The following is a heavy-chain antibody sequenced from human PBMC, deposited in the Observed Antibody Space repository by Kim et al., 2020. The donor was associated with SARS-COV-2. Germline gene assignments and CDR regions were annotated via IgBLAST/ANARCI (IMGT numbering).Heavy chain of an antibody. D-gene: IGHD3-10*01. V-gene: IGHV3-30*01. J-gene: IGHJ4*02. Sequence: HYADSVKGRFNISRDNSKYTVYLQMNSLRVEDTALYYCARDSVDSGSYLDSWGQGTPVTVSS. CDR3: ARDSVDSGSYLDS.